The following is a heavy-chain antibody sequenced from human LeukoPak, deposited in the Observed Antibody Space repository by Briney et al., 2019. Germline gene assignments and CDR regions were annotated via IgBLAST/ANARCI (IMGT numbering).Heavy chain of an antibody. CDR3: ARDQGHTIGTGTTPGDY. Sequence: GASVKVSCKASGYTFTSYGISWVRQAPGQGLEWMGWISAYNGNTNYAQKLQGRVTMTRDTSISTAYMELSRLRSDDTAVYYCARDQGHTIGTGTTPGDYWGQGTLVTVSS. CDR2: ISAYNGNT. V-gene: IGHV1-18*01. D-gene: IGHD1-7*01. J-gene: IGHJ4*02. CDR1: GYTFTSYG.